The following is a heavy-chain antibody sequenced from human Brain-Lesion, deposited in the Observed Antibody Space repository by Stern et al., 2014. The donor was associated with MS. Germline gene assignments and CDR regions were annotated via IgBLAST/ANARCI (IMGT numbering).Heavy chain of an antibody. CDR2: INPTTAGP. CDR1: GYIFTGYY. Sequence: QVQLVQSGAEVKKPGASVKVSCQTSGYIFTGYYIHWVRQAPGQGLECMAWINPTTAGPKYAQKCQGRVTMSRDTSISTAYVELSSLTSDDTAVYYCARDQRGITICGVVTDYYYLGMDVWGQGTTVTVSS. D-gene: IGHD3-3*01. J-gene: IGHJ6*02. CDR3: ARDQRGITICGVVTDYYYLGMDV. V-gene: IGHV1-2*02.